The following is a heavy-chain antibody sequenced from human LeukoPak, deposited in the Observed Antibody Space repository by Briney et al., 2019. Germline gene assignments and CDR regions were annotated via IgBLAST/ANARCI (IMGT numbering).Heavy chain of an antibody. CDR3: ARGVAYYYDSSGYYYEAFDI. D-gene: IGHD3-22*01. CDR2: INPNSGGT. CDR1: GYTFTGYY. J-gene: IGHJ3*02. V-gene: IGHV1-2*02. Sequence: GASVKVSCKASGYTFTGYYMHWVRQAPGQGLEWMGWINPNSGGTNYAQKFQGRVTMTRDTSISTAYMELSRLRSDDTAVYYCARGVAYYYDSSGYYYEAFDIWGQGTMVTVSS.